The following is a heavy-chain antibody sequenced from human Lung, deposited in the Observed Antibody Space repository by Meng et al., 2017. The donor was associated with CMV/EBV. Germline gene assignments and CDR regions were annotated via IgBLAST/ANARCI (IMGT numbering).Heavy chain of an antibody. V-gene: IGHV1-46*01. D-gene: IGHD3-22*01. CDR3: VREGGSYDGIGAFDY. J-gene: IGHJ4*02. CDR1: GYTFTNYY. CDR2: INSRSGTT. Sequence: ASVXVSXXASGYTFTNYYLHWVRQAPGQGLEWTGMINSRSGTTTYSQKFQGRISMTRDTSTSTAYLDLSSLRSEDSTVYYCVREGGSYDGIGAFDYWGQGTXVTVSS.